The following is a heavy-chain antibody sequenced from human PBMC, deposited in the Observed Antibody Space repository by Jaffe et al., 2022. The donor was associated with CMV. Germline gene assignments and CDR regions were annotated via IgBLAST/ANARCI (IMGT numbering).Heavy chain of an antibody. V-gene: IGHV1-3*01. CDR1: GYTFTSYA. Sequence: QVQLVQSGAEVKKPGASVKVSCKASGYTFTSYAMHWVRQAPGQRLEWMGWINAGNGNTKYSQKFQGRVTITRDTSASTAYMELSSLRSEDTAVYYCARGPRYYGSGSYFYYYYYYMDVWGKGTTVTVSS. D-gene: IGHD3-10*01. J-gene: IGHJ6*03. CDR3: ARGPRYYGSGSYFYYYYYYMDV. CDR2: INAGNGNT.